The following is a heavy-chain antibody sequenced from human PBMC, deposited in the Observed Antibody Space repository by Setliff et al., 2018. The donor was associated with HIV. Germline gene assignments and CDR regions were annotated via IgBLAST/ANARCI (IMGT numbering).Heavy chain of an antibody. CDR3: ARYRRFADYIDV. CDR1: GAPISSYY. J-gene: IGHJ6*03. D-gene: IGHD1-26*01. V-gene: IGHV4-59*08. Sequence: SETLSLTCKVSGAPISSYYWNWIRQPPGKGLEWIGYIYNSGYTNYKPSLKSRVTISLDTSKNQFSLKLTSVTAADTALYYCARYRRFADYIDVWGKGTTVTVSS. CDR2: IYNSGYT.